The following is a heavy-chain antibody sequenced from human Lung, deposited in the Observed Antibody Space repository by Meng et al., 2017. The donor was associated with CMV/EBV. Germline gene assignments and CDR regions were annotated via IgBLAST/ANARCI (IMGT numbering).Heavy chain of an antibody. D-gene: IGHD1-26*01. CDR3: ARGVAESLGWEMGY. CDR1: LSLRLYW. Sequence: VQVVGVRGGLSLAGWVPEMFLGCRCLSLRLYWIHWVRLAPGKGLEWVSRSDSGGRDITYADSVRGRFTISRDDAKNTLYLQMNSLRVEDTAVYYCARGVAESLGWEMGYWGQGTLVTVSS. J-gene: IGHJ4*02. CDR2: SDSGGRDI. V-gene: IGHV3-74*03.